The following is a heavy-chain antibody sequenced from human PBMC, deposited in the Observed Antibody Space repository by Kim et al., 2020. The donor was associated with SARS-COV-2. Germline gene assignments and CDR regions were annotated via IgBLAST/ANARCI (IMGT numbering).Heavy chain of an antibody. V-gene: IGHV3-23*01. D-gene: IGHD1-1*01. J-gene: IGHJ4*02. Sequence: GGSLRLSCAASGFTFSTYAMSWVRQAPRRGLEWVSTITGNGAATYYADSVRGRFTISRDNSKNTLSLQMNSLRAEDTAVYYCAKTGELEYWGQGTLVTVS. CDR1: GFTFSTYA. CDR2: ITGNGAAT. CDR3: AKTGELEY.